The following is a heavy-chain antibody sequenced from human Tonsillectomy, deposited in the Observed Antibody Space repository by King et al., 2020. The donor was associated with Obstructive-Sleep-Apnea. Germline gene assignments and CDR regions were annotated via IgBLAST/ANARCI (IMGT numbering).Heavy chain of an antibody. V-gene: IGHV3-23*04. CDR1: GFSFSSKA. CDR2: VSGSVGRT. CDR3: AKDRVDALPYTFDY. J-gene: IGHJ4*02. D-gene: IGHD2-8*01. Sequence: VQLVESGGGLVQPGGSLRLSCAASGFSFSSKAMSWVRQAPGKGLDWGAAVSGSVGRTYNSDAWKGRFTISIDNSKNTLYLQMNSLRAEDTAVYYCAKDRVDALPYTFDYWGQGTLVTVSS.